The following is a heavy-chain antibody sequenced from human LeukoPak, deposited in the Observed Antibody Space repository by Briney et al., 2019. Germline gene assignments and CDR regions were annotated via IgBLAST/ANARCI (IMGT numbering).Heavy chain of an antibody. CDR2: INHSGST. D-gene: IGHD3-3*01. CDR3: ARGRGYDFWSAYQSDY. V-gene: IGHV4-34*01. J-gene: IGHJ4*02. Sequence: SETLSLTCAVYGGSFSGYYWSWIRQPPGKGLEWIGEINHSGSTNYNPSLKSRVTISVDTSKNQFSLNLSSVTAADTAVYYCARGRGYDFWSAYQSDYWGQGTQVTVSS. CDR1: GGSFSGYY.